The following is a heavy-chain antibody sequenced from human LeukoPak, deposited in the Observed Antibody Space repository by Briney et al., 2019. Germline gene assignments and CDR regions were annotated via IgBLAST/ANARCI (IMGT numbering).Heavy chain of an antibody. CDR1: GFTFSSYA. Sequence: GGSLRLSCAASGFTFSSYAMSWVRQAPGKGLVWVSAISGSGGSTYYADSVKGRFTISRDNSKNTLYLQMNSLRAEDTAVYYCAKDALRGSGSYSLYYYGMDVWGQGTTVTVSS. J-gene: IGHJ6*02. CDR3: AKDALRGSGSYSLYYYGMDV. CDR2: ISGSGGST. V-gene: IGHV3-23*01. D-gene: IGHD1-26*01.